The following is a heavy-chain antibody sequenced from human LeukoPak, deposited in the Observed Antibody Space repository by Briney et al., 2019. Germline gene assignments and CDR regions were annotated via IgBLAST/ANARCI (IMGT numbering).Heavy chain of an antibody. Sequence: PSETLSVTCTVSGYSLSRGYYWGWIRQPPGKGLEWIGSIYHSGKTYYNPSLKSRVTISIDTSKNQVSLKLSSVTAADTAVYYCARDRISVADPPNWFDPWGQGTLVSVSS. J-gene: IGHJ5*02. V-gene: IGHV4-38-2*02. CDR3: ARDRISVADPPNWFDP. CDR1: GYSLSRGYY. CDR2: IYHSGKT. D-gene: IGHD6-19*01.